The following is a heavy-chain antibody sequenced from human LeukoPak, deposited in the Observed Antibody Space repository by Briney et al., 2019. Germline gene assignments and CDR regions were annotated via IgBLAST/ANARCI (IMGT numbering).Heavy chain of an antibody. CDR1: GYTFTGYY. V-gene: IGHV1-2*02. CDR2: INPHSGGS. J-gene: IGHJ4*02. D-gene: IGHD3-9*01. CDR3: ARGLIGYEFAY. Sequence: ASVKVPCKASGYTFTGYYMYWVRQAPGQGLECMGWINPHSGGSSYAQNFQGRVTMTRDTSISTAYMELSGLRSDDTAVYYCARGLIGYEFAYWGQGTLVTVSS.